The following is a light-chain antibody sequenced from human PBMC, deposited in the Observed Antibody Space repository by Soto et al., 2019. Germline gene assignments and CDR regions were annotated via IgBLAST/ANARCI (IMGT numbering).Light chain of an antibody. CDR2: GAS. CDR3: QQRSNWPLIT. CDR1: QSLTTD. Sequence: EIVMTQSPATLSLSPGERATLSCRASQSLTTDLAWYQQKPGQPPRLLIYGASSRATGIPDRFSGSGSGTDFTLTISSLEPEDFAVYYCQQRSNWPLITFGQGTRLEIK. V-gene: IGKV3-11*01. J-gene: IGKJ5*01.